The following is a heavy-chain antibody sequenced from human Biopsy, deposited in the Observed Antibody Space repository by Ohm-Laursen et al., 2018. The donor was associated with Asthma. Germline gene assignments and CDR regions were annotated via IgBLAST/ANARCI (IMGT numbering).Heavy chain of an antibody. D-gene: IGHD6-13*01. Sequence: SEKVSCKASGYTFTSYGISWVRQAPGQGLEWMGRINPNSGATNYAQKFQGRVTMTRDTSISTAYMEVSRLRSDDTAVYYCARGQKSAGDRWFDPWGQGTLVTVSS. CDR3: ARGQKSAGDRWFDP. J-gene: IGHJ5*02. CDR1: GYTFTSYG. CDR2: INPNSGAT. V-gene: IGHV1-2*06.